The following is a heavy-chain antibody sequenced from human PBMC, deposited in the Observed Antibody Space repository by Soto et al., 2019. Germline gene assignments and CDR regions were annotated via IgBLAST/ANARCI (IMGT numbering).Heavy chain of an antibody. CDR2: IYYSGST. V-gene: IGHV4-31*03. J-gene: IGHJ4*02. CDR3: ARGPELELRGINFDY. Sequence: QVQLQESGPGLVKPSETLSLTCTVSGGSISSGGYYWSWIRQYPGKGLEWIGYIYYSGSTHYNPSLRSRVSISIDTSKNQFSLKLSSVTAADTAVYYCARGPELELRGINFDYWGQGTLVTVSS. CDR1: GGSISSGGYY. D-gene: IGHD1-7*01.